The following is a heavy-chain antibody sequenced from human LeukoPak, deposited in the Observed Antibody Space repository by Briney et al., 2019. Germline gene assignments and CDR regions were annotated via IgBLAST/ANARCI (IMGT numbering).Heavy chain of an antibody. J-gene: IGHJ5*02. D-gene: IGHD3-22*01. CDR1: GYTFTSYY. CDR3: ARVPIRRHYESTGYYYEDP. CDR2: INPSGGST. Sequence: ASVKVSCKASGYTFTSYYMHWVRQAPGQGLEWMGVINPSGGSTSYAQKFQGRVTMTRDMSTSTVYMELSSLRSDDTAVYYCARVPIRRHYESTGYYYEDPWGQGSLVTVSS. V-gene: IGHV1-46*01.